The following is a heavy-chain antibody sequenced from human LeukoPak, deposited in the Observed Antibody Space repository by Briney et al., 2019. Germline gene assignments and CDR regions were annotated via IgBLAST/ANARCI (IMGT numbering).Heavy chain of an antibody. V-gene: IGHV4-59*08. CDR1: GGSITGYF. D-gene: IGHD6-6*01. CDR3: ARRPDGTSHFDY. J-gene: IGHJ4*02. Sequence: SETLSLTCSVSGGSITGYFWSWIRQPPGKGLEWIGYVYYSGGTNYNPSLKSRVTISVDTSKEQFSLKLSSVTAADTAVYYCARRPDGTSHFDYWGQGTLVTVSS. CDR2: VYYSGGT.